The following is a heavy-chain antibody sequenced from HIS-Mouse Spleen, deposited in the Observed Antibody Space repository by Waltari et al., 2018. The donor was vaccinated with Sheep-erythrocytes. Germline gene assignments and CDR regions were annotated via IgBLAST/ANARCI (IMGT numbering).Heavy chain of an antibody. CDR2: INHSGST. D-gene: IGHD1-7*01. Sequence: QVKLQQWGAGLLKPSDPLSLTCAVYRGSCSGYYWSWIRQPPGKGLEWIGEINHSGSTNYNPSLKSRVTISVDTSKNQFSLKLSSVTAADTAVYYCARGKELELRRGDAFDIWGQGTMVTVSS. CDR3: ARGKELELRRGDAFDI. V-gene: IGHV4-34*01. CDR1: RGSCSGYY. J-gene: IGHJ3*02.